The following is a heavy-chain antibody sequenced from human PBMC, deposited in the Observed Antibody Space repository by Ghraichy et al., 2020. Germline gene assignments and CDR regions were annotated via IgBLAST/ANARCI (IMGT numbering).Heavy chain of an antibody. J-gene: IGHJ6*03. V-gene: IGHV1-18*01. CDR1: GYTFTSYG. Sequence: ASVKVSCKASGYTFTSYGISWVRQAPGQGLEWMGWISAYNGNTNYAQKLQGRVTMTTDTSTSTAYMELRSLRSDDTAVYYCARVQTEGYYYYYYMDVWGKGTTVTVSS. CDR3: ARVQTEGYYYYYYMDV. D-gene: IGHD1-14*01. CDR2: ISAYNGNT.